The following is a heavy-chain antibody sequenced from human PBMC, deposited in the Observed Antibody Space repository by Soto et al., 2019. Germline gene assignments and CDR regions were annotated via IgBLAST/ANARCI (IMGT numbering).Heavy chain of an antibody. CDR2: INPATGAA. D-gene: IGHD3-3*01. CDR1: GYPVTAYY. Sequence: QLHLVQSGAVVKKPGASVTVSCSASGYPVTAYYMHWVRQAPGRGLEWMGGINPATGAAKYTQTFQGRVTTTRDTSTSTVFMELGGLTSEDTAVFYCARGGGVGVAGSAAFEMWGQGTLVTVSS. V-gene: IGHV1-2*02. J-gene: IGHJ3*02. CDR3: ARGGGVGVAGSAAFEM.